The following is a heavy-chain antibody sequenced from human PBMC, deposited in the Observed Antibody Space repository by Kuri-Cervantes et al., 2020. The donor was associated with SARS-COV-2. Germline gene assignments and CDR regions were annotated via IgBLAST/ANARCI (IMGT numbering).Heavy chain of an antibody. CDR3: ASARVGVLDL. CDR1: GFTFNTCA. CDR2: ISSDGRNK. V-gene: IGHV3-30*04. D-gene: IGHD2-21*01. J-gene: IGHJ5*02. Sequence: GGSLRLSCAASGFTFNTCAMHWVRQALGKGLEWVTVISSDGRNKNYADSVKGRFTISRDNSKNTLYLQINSLRSEDTAIFYCASARVGVLDLWGQGALVTVSS.